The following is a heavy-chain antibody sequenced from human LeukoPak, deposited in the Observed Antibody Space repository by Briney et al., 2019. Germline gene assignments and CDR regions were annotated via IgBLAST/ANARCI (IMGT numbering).Heavy chain of an antibody. CDR1: GFTFSSYA. V-gene: IGHV3-23*01. CDR3: AKDRTYDSSGYADY. Sequence: GGSLRLSCAASGFTFSSYAMSWVRQAPGKGLEWVSAISGSGGSTSYADSVKGRFTISRDNSKTTLYLQMNSLRAEDTAVYYCAKDRTYDSSGYADYWGQGTLVTVSS. D-gene: IGHD3-22*01. J-gene: IGHJ4*02. CDR2: ISGSGGST.